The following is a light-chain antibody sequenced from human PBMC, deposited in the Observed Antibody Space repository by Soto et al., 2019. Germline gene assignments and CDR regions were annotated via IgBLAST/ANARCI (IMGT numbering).Light chain of an antibody. CDR3: SSYRRTNSFV. J-gene: IGLJ1*01. Sequence: QSVLTQPASASGSPGQSITISCTGTSGDIGDYNYVSWYQQYPDKAPKLIIFEVSERPSGISSRFSGSKSGNPASLTISGLRTEDEADYYCSSYRRTNSFVFGTGTKVTVL. CDR2: EVS. CDR1: SGDIGDYNY. V-gene: IGLV2-14*01.